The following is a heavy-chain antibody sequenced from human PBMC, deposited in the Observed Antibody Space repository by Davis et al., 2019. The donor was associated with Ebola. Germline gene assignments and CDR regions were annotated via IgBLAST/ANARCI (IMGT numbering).Heavy chain of an antibody. CDR2: TYYTSKWFN. J-gene: IGHJ4*02. CDR1: GDSVSGSNGA. V-gene: IGHV6-1*01. D-gene: IGHD5-12*01. Sequence: HSQTLSLTCAISGDSVSGSNGAWNWVRQSPSRGLEWLGRTYYTSKWFNDYAVSVKGRITINPDTSKNQFSLQLNSVTPEDTAVYYCARGWLRVGFDSWGQGTPVIVSS. CDR3: ARGWLRVGFDS.